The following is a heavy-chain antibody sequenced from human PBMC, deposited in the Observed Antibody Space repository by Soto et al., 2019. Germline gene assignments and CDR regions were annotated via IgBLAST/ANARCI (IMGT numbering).Heavy chain of an antibody. J-gene: IGHJ4*02. Sequence: SETLSLTCTVSGGSISSSYWNWIRQPPGKGLEWIGSIYYSGSTYYNPSLKSRVTISVDTSKNQFSLKLSSVTAADTAVYYCARRVLGVVVPAATPGVLDYWGQGTLVTVSS. D-gene: IGHD2-2*01. CDR1: GGSISSSY. V-gene: IGHV4-59*05. CDR2: IYYSGST. CDR3: ARRVLGVVVPAATPGVLDY.